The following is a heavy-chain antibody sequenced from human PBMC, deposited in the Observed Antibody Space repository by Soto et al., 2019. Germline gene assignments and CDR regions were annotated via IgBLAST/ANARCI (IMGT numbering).Heavy chain of an antibody. CDR3: ATQQSYDSSGYLYY. D-gene: IGHD3-22*01. V-gene: IGHV4-31*03. CDR2: IYYTGST. CDR1: GVSIKSGGYY. Sequence: SETLSLTCSVSGVSIKSGGYYWTWIRQLPGKGLEWIGDIYYTGSTFYHPSLKTRVTLSLDTSKNQFSLNLESVTAADTAVYYCATQQSYDSSGYLYYWGQGTQVTVSS. J-gene: IGHJ4*02.